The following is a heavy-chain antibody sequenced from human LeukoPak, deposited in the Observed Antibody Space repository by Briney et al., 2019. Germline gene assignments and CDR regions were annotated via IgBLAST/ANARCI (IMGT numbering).Heavy chain of an antibody. CDR2: VYTSGST. CDR1: GGSISSYS. Sequence: PSETLSLTCNVSGGSISSYSWSWIRQPAGKGLEWIGRVYTSGSTNYNPSLKSRVTMSVDTSKNQFSLKLSFVTAADTAVYYCAGYGSGSYYNAHYWGQGTLVTVSS. D-gene: IGHD3-10*01. CDR3: AGYGSGSYYNAHY. V-gene: IGHV4-4*07. J-gene: IGHJ4*02.